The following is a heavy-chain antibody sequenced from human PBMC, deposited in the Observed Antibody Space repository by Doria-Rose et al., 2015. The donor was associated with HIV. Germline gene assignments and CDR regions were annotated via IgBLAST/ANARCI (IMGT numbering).Heavy chain of an antibody. V-gene: IGHV4-4*07. CDR2: IYSTGST. Sequence: QVQLQESGPGLVKPSETLSLTCTVSGDSIHNFYWTWVRQAAGKGLEWIGRIYSTGSTNYNPSLQSRVTISIDTSRSQFSLSLRSVTAADTAFYFCARGRGDYWGQGALVTVTS. CDR1: GDSIHNFY. J-gene: IGHJ4*02. CDR3: ARGRGDY.